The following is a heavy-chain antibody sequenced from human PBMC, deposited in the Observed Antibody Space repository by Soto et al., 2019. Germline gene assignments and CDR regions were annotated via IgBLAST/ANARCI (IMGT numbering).Heavy chain of an antibody. CDR3: AREGPFEYSSATFDY. Sequence: EVQLVESGGGLVQPGVSLRLSCAASGFTFSRYWMSWVRQAPGKGLAWVANIKQDGSEKYYVDSVKGRFTISRDNAKNSLYLQMNSLRAEDTAVYYCAREGPFEYSSATFDYWGQGTLVTVSA. CDR1: GFTFSRYW. V-gene: IGHV3-7*01. J-gene: IGHJ4*02. D-gene: IGHD6-6*01. CDR2: IKQDGSEK.